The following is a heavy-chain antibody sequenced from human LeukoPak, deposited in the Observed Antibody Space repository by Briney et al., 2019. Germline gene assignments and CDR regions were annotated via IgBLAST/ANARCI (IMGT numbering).Heavy chain of an antibody. Sequence: SETLSLTCTVSGGSISSSSYYWGWIRQPPGKGLEWIGSIYYSGSTYYNPSLKSRVTISVDTSKNQFSLKLSSVTAADTAVYYCARQWCSSTSCPYYYYYYMDVWGKGTTVTVSS. CDR1: GGSISSSSYY. V-gene: IGHV4-39*01. CDR2: IYYSGST. CDR3: ARQWCSSTSCPYYYYYYMDV. J-gene: IGHJ6*03. D-gene: IGHD2-2*01.